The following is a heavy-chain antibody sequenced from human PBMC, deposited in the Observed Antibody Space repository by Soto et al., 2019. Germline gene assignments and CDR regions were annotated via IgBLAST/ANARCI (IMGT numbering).Heavy chain of an antibody. CDR2: ISSSSSYI. CDR3: ARDIGEMSAV. J-gene: IGHJ4*02. V-gene: IGHV3-21*06. D-gene: IGHD3-10*01. CDR1: GFTFSSST. Sequence: GESLRLSCTGSGFTFSSSTMTWVRQGPGKGLEWVSSISSSSSYIYFADSLKGRFTISRDNAKNSLYLQMNSLRAEDTAVYYCARDIGEMSAVWGQGTQVTVSS.